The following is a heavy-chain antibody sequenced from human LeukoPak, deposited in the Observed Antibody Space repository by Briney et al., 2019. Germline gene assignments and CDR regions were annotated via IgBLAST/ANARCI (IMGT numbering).Heavy chain of an antibody. J-gene: IGHJ4*02. CDR3: AKLPSALVDTAMFDY. CDR1: GFTFSSYA. V-gene: IGHV3-23*01. D-gene: IGHD5-18*01. Sequence: GGSLRLSCAASGFTFSSYAMSWVRQAPGKGLEWVSAISGSGGSTYYADSAKGRFTISRDNSKNTLYLQMNSLRAEDTAVYYCAKLPSALVDTAMFDYWGQGTLVTVSS. CDR2: ISGSGGST.